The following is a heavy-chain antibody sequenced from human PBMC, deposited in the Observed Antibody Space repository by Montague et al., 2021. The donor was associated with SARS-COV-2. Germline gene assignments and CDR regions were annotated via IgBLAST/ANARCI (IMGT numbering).Heavy chain of an antibody. V-gene: IGHV4-4*07. CDR3: ARAIWHLDV. Sequence: SETLSLTCSVPGDSISHYYWSWIRQSDGTGLEWIGRIYTGGYVNYNPALQSRVSMSVDTSKSQVSLNVTSVTAADTAVYYCARAIWHLDVCGRGILVTVSS. CDR2: IYTGGYV. J-gene: IGHJ2*01. CDR1: GDSISHYY.